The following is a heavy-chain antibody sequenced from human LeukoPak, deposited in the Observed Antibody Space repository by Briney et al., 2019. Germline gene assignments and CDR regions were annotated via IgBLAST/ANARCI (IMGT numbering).Heavy chain of an antibody. J-gene: IGHJ4*02. CDR2: VSDSGGST. V-gene: IGHV3-23*01. Sequence: PGGSLRLSCAASGFTFSSYAMSWVRQAPGKGLEWVSAVSDSGGSTYYADSVKGRFTISRDNSKNTLYLQMNSLRAEDTAVYYCARDQEAFDYWGQGTLVTVSS. CDR1: GFTFSSYA. CDR3: ARDQEAFDY.